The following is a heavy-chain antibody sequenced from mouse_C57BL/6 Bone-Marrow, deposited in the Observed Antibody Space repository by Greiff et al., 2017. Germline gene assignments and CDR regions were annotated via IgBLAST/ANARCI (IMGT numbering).Heavy chain of an antibody. J-gene: IGHJ3*01. D-gene: IGHD1-1*01. CDR2: INPGSGGT. CDR1: GYAFTNYL. Sequence: QVQLQQSGAELVRPGTSVKVSCKASGYAFTNYLIEWVKQRPGQGLEWIGVINPGSGGTNYNEKFKGKATLTADKSSCTAYMQLNSLTSEDSAVYFCARRGVYASWFAYWGQGTLVTVSA. V-gene: IGHV1-54*01. CDR3: ARRGVYASWFAY.